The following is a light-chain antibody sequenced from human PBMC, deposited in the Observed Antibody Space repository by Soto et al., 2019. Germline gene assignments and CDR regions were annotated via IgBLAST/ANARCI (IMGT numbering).Light chain of an antibody. CDR3: QQYGSPPT. CDR1: QSVSSSY. V-gene: IGKV3-20*01. J-gene: IGKJ5*01. CDR2: GAS. Sequence: EIVFTQSPGTLSLSPGARATLSCRASQSVSSSYLAWYQQKPGQAPRLLIYGASSRATGIPDRFIGSGSGTDFTLTISRLEPEDFAVYYCQQYGSPPTFGQGTRLEIK.